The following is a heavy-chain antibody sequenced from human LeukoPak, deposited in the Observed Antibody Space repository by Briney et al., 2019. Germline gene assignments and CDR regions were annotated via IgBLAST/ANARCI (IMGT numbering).Heavy chain of an antibody. J-gene: IGHJ4*02. CDR2: IKQDGSEK. D-gene: IGHD2-21*02. Sequence: GGSLRLSCAASGFTFSSYWMSCVRQAPGKGLECVANIKQDGSEKGYVDSVKGRFTISRDNAKGSLYLQQNSLRAEDTAVYYCARGFHRGDSPVWGQGTLVTVSS. CDR3: ARGFHRGDSPV. CDR1: GFTFSSYW. V-gene: IGHV3-7*01.